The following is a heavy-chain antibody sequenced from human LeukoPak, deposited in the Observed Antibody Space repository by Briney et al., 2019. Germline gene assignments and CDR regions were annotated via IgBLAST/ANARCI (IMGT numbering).Heavy chain of an antibody. D-gene: IGHD2-15*01. CDR2: IYHSGST. CDR1: GGSISSSNW. Sequence: SETLSLTCAVSGGSISSSNWWSWVRQPPGKGLEWIGEIYHSGSTNYNPSLKSRVTISVDKSKNQFSLKLSSVTAADTAVYYCARAVGYCSGGSCYSETFDIWGQGTMVTVSS. J-gene: IGHJ3*02. CDR3: ARAVGYCSGGSCYSETFDI. V-gene: IGHV4-4*02.